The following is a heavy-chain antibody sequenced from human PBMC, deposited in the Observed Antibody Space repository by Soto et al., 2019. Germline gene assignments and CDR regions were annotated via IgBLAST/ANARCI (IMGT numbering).Heavy chain of an antibody. CDR1: GFTFSSYA. J-gene: IGHJ6*02. CDR2: ISYDGSNK. V-gene: IGHV3-30-3*01. D-gene: IGHD2-2*01. Sequence: GGSLRLSCAASGFTFSSYAMHWVRQAPGKGLERVAVISYDGSNKFYVDSVKGRFTISRDNSKIMLYLQMNSLRAEDTAVYYCARTHQLLSARNYYGMDVWGQGTTVTVSS. CDR3: ARTHQLLSARNYYGMDV.